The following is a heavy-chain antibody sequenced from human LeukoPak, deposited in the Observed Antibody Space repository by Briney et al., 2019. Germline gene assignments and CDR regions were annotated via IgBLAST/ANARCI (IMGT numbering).Heavy chain of an antibody. Sequence: GASVKVSCTASGYTFTSFFMHWVRQAPGQGLEWMGMINPSGGSTFYAQKFQGRVTMTSDTSTNTVYMELRSLRSEDTAVYYCVRGRSNTGVNWCLDLWGRGTLVTVSS. J-gene: IGHJ2*01. CDR2: INPSGGST. V-gene: IGHV1-46*01. CDR1: GYTFTSFF. CDR3: VRGRSNTGVNWCLDL. D-gene: IGHD4-23*01.